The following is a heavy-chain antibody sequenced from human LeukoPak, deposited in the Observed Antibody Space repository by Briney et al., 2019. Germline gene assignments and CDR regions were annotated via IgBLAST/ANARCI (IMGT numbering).Heavy chain of an antibody. Sequence: PGGSLRLSCAASGFTFSSYDIHWVRQAPGKGLEWVAFIRYDGSNKYYADSVKGRFTISRDNSKNTLYLQMNSLRAEDTAVYYCAKAGNIRFDYWGQGTLVTVSS. D-gene: IGHD2/OR15-2a*01. J-gene: IGHJ4*02. CDR1: GFTFSSYD. CDR3: AKAGNIRFDY. V-gene: IGHV3-30*02. CDR2: IRYDGSNK.